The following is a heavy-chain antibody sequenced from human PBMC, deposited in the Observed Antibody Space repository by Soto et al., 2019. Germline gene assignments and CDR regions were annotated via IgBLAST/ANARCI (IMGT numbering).Heavy chain of an antibody. J-gene: IGHJ4*02. CDR3: AKCSAKSGYSPFDY. CDR1: GFSFSSYG. Sequence: EVQLLESGGGLVQPGGSLRLSCAASGFSFSSYGMSWVRQAPGNGLAWVSGITGSGESTYYGYSVKGRFTTSRDNSKNTLYLQMNSLGAEDTAVYNGAKCSAKSGYSPFDYLGQGTLVTVSP. D-gene: IGHD5-12*01. V-gene: IGHV3-23*01. CDR2: ITGSGEST.